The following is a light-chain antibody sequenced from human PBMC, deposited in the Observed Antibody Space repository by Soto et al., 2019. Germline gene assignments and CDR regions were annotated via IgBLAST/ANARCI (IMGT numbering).Light chain of an antibody. Sequence: DIQMTQSPSSLSASVGDRVTITCQASHDITSYLNWYQHKPGKAPKLLIYDASILEAGVPSRFSRSGSRTDFTFTISSLQPEDVTTYYCQKCDYLPIFGPGTTVDFK. CDR3: QKCDYLPI. CDR1: HDITSY. V-gene: IGKV1-33*01. J-gene: IGKJ3*01. CDR2: DAS.